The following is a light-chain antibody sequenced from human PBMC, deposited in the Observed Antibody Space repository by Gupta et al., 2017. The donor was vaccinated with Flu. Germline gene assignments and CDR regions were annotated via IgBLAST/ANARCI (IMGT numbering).Light chain of an antibody. V-gene: IGLV3-1*01. CDR2: QDL. CDR1: NLGEKY. CDR3: QIWDSSTVL. J-gene: IGLJ2*01. Sequence: SPGQTATIPCSGKNLGEKYVCWYQHKPVQSPVVVMYQDLKLPSGIPERFSGANSGNTATLTISGTQAMDEADYYRQIWDSSTVLFGGGTKLTVL.